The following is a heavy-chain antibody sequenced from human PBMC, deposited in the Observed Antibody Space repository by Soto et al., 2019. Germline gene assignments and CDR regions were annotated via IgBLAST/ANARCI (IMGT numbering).Heavy chain of an antibody. CDR3: GYGSGSYSPKEYFQH. D-gene: IGHD3-10*01. J-gene: IGHJ1*01. CDR1: GFTFSSYA. CDR2: ISGSGGST. V-gene: IGHV3-23*01. Sequence: PGGSLRLSCAASGFTFSSYAMSWVRQAPGKGLEWVSAISGSGGSTYYADSVKGRFTISRDNSKITLYLQMNSLRAEDTAVYYCGYGSGSYSPKEYFQHWGQGTLVTVSS.